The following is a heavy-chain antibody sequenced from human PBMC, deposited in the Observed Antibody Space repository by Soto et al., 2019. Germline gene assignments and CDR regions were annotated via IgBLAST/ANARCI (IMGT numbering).Heavy chain of an antibody. CDR2: IPQDGVDG. CDR3: ARDHLILPAHDFFYGSDV. V-gene: IGHV3-7*03. CDR1: GFTFSMYS. Sequence: GGSLRLSCEVSGFTFSMYSMSWVRQSPGKGLEWVAKIPQDGVDGHYADSVKGRFTISRDNGKNSLYLQLNNLRAEHTAVYYCARDHLILPAHDFFYGSDVWGRGATVTVSS. D-gene: IGHD2-21*02. J-gene: IGHJ6*02.